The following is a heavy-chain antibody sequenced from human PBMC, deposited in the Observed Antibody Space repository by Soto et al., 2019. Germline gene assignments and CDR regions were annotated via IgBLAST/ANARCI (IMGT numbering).Heavy chain of an antibody. CDR3: AKTGGVAAPDY. CDR1: GFTFTNYA. CDR2: ISYDGST. D-gene: IGHD3-16*01. Sequence: GGSLRLSCAASGFTFTNYAMNWVRQAPGKGLEWVSAISYDGSTYYADSVKGRFTISRDNSKNTLYLQMNSLRAEDTAVYYCAKTGGVAAPDYWGQGNLVTVSS. V-gene: IGHV3-23*01. J-gene: IGHJ4*02.